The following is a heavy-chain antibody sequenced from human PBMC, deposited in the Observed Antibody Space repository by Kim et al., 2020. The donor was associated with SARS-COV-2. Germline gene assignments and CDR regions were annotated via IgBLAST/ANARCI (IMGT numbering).Heavy chain of an antibody. J-gene: IGHJ5*02. CDR3: ARDLGSSGKRWFGELLLYNWFDP. CDR2: ISAYNGNT. Sequence: ASVKVSCKASGYTFTSYGISWVRQAPGQGLEWMGWISAYNGNTNYAQKLQGRVTMTTDTSTSTAYMELRSLRSDDTAVYYCARDLGSSGKRWFGELLLYNWFDPWGQGTLVTVSS. CDR1: GYTFTSYG. V-gene: IGHV1-18*01. D-gene: IGHD3-10*01.